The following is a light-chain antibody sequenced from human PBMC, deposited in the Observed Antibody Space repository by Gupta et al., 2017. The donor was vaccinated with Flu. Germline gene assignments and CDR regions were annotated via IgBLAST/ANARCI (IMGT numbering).Light chain of an antibody. CDR2: DDR. CDR3: QVWDTSSYPRWV. Sequence: SYVLTQPPSVSVAPGQTARITCGGSDIGSKSLHWYQQKPGQAPVLVVYDDRDRPSGIPARFSGSNPGNTATLTISGVEVGDEADYYCQVWDTSSYPRWVFGGGTKLTVL. V-gene: IGLV3-21*02. CDR1: DIGSKS. J-gene: IGLJ3*02.